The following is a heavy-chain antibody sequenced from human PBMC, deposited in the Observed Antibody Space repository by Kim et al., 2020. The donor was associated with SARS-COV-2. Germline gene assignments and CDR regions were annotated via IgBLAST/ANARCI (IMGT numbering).Heavy chain of an antibody. D-gene: IGHD1-26*01. CDR3: ARDRGGGSYLNWFDP. V-gene: IGHV1-46*01. CDR2: INPSGGST. J-gene: IGHJ5*02. Sequence: ASVKVSCKASGYTFTSYYMHWVRQAPGQGLEWMGIINPSGGSTSYAQKFQGRVTMTRDTSTSTVYMELSSLRSEDTTVYYCARDRGGGSYLNWFDPWGQGTLVTVSS. CDR1: GYTFTSYY.